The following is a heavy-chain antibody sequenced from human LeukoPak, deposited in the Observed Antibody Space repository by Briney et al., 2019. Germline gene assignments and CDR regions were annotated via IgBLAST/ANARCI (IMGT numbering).Heavy chain of an antibody. J-gene: IGHJ4*02. CDR1: GFTLSSYG. V-gene: IGHV3-33*01. Sequence: GTSLTLSCAASGFTLSSYGMHWVRQAPGKGLEWVAVVWYDGSNEFYADSVKGRFTISRDNSKNMVYLQMDTLRAEDTAVYYCARESGDCNSANCSLAYWGQGTLVTVSS. CDR3: ARESGDCNSANCSLAY. CDR2: VWYDGSNE. D-gene: IGHD2/OR15-2a*01.